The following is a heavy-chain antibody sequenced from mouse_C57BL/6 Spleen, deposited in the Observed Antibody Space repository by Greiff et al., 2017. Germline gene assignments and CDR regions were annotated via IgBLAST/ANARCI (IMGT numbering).Heavy chain of an antibody. V-gene: IGHV1-49*01. CDR1: YFAFMASA. Sequence: LQQSGAELVRPGSSVKLSCKDSYFAFMASAMHWVKQRHGHGLEWIGSFTMYSDATAYSEHFKGKATLTANTSSSPAYMELSSLTSEDSAVYYCAREDYYGSSPFAYWGQGTLVTVSA. CDR2: FTMYSDAT. D-gene: IGHD1-1*01. CDR3: AREDYYGSSPFAY. J-gene: IGHJ3*01.